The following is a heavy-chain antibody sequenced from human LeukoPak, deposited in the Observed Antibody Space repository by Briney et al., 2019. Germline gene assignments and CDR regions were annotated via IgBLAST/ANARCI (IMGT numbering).Heavy chain of an antibody. V-gene: IGHV1-46*01. CDR1: GYTFTNYY. J-gene: IGHJ3*02. Sequence: ASVEVSCKASGYTFTNYYMDWVRQAPGQGLEWMGIIKPSGDNRRYAQKFQGRVTMTSDTSTSTVYMELGSLRSEDTAVYYCYVTIIMDHDAFNIWGQGTMVTVPS. CDR3: YVTIIMDHDAFNI. CDR2: IKPSGDNR. D-gene: IGHD3-16*01.